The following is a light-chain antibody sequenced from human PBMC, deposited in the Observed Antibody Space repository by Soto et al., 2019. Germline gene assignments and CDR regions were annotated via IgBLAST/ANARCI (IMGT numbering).Light chain of an antibody. V-gene: IGLV2-14*01. CDR1: SSDVGGYNY. CDR3: SSYTSSSIVYV. J-gene: IGLJ1*01. CDR2: EVS. Sequence: QSALTQPASVSGSPGQSITISCTGTSSDVGGYNYVSWYQQHPGKAPKLMIYEVSNRHSGVSNRFSGSKSGNTAYLTISGLQAEDEADYYCSSYTSSSIVYVFGTGTKLTFL.